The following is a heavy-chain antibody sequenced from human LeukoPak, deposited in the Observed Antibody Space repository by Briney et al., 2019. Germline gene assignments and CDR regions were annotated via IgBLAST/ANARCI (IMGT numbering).Heavy chain of an antibody. CDR3: ARLLTGYYGSGSYIWFDP. D-gene: IGHD3-10*01. Sequence: SETLSLTCTVSGGSISSYYWNWIRQPPGKGLEWIGYIYYSGSTNYNPSLKSRVTISVDTSKNQFSLKLSSVTAADTAVYYCARLLTGYYGSGSYIWFDPWGQGTLVTVSS. CDR1: GGSISSYY. CDR2: IYYSGST. V-gene: IGHV4-59*08. J-gene: IGHJ5*02.